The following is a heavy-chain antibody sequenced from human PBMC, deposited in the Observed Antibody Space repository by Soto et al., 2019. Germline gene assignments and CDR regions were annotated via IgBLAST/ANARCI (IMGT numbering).Heavy chain of an antibody. CDR2: IDTSGTKI. D-gene: IGHD3-3*01. CDR3: ASHYDMWSGYLSPVEY. CDR1: GYTFSDYY. V-gene: IGHV3-11*01. Sequence: PGGSLRLSCGASGYTFSDYYMSWIRQAPGKGLEWISYIDTSGTKIYYADSVKGRFTITRDNAKNSLYLEMNSLRDEDTAVYYCASHYDMWSGYLSPVEYWGQGTLVTVSS. J-gene: IGHJ4*02.